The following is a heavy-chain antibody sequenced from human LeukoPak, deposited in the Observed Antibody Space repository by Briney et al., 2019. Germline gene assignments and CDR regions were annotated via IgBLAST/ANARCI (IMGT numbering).Heavy chain of an antibody. J-gene: IGHJ4*02. CDR2: IYYSGST. V-gene: IGHV4-31*03. CDR3: ARMNYYGSGSCGY. Sequence: SETLSLTRTVSGGSISSGGYYWSWIRQNPGKGLECIGYIYYSGSTYYNSSLKSRVTISVDTSKNQFSLKLSSVTAADTAVYYCARMNYYGSGSCGYWGGGTLVSVSS. D-gene: IGHD3-10*01. CDR1: GGSISSGGYY.